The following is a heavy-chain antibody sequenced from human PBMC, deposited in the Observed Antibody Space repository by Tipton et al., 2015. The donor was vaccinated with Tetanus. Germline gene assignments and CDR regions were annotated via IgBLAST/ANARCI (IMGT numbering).Heavy chain of an antibody. Sequence: SLRLSCAAAGFSFDDFTMAWVRQPPGKGLEWVSSISSVGNYIYYVDSVKGRFTISRDNAKNSLYLQMNSLRAEDTAVYYCARAPVVVTDIPYYYDTRGQGNVVSVSS. CDR2: ISSVGNYI. J-gene: IGHJ4*02. CDR3: ARAPVVVTDIPYYYDT. V-gene: IGHV3-21*06. D-gene: IGHD2-21*02. CDR1: GFSFDDFT.